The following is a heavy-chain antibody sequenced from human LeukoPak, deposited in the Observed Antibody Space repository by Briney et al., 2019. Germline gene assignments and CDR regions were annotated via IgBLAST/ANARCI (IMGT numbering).Heavy chain of an antibody. CDR3: ASLIAARRGGGY. CDR2: MNPNSGNT. CDR1: GYTFTSYD. V-gene: IGHV1-8*01. Sequence: ASVKVSCKASGYTFTSYDINWVRQATGQGLEWMGWMNPNSGNTGYAQKFQGRVTMTRNTSISTAYMELSSLRSEDTAVYYCASLIAARRGGGYWGQGTLVTVSS. J-gene: IGHJ4*02. D-gene: IGHD6-6*01.